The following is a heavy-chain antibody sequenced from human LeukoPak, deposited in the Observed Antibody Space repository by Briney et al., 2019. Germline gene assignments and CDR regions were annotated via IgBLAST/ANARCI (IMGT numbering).Heavy chain of an antibody. J-gene: IGHJ2*01. CDR1: GGSISSSSYY. Sequence: SETLSLTCTVSGGSISSSSYYWSWIRQPPGKGLEWIGYIYYSGSTNYNPSLKSRVTISVDTSKNQFSLKLSSVTAADTAVYYCARHDFGDYDGYFDLWGRGTLVTVSS. CDR2: IYYSGST. V-gene: IGHV4-61*05. D-gene: IGHD4-17*01. CDR3: ARHDFGDYDGYFDL.